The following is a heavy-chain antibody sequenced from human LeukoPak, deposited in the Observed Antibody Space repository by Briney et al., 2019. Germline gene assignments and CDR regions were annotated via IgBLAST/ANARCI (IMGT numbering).Heavy chain of an antibody. J-gene: IGHJ3*01. CDR2: INHSGST. V-gene: IGHV4-34*01. CDR3: ARAVRV. D-gene: IGHD1-1*01. Sequence: SSETLSLTCAVYGGSFSGYYWSWIRQPPGKGLEWIGEINHSGSTNYNPSLKSRVTISVDTSKNQFSLKLSSVTAADTAVYYCARAVRVWGQGTMVTVSS. CDR1: GGSFSGYY.